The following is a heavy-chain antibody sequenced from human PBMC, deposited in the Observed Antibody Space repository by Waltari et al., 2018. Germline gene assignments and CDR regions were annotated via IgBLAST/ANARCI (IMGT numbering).Heavy chain of an antibody. J-gene: IGHJ4*02. Sequence: DVQLVQSGAEVKKPGATVKISCKISGFTFTDYYIHWVQQAPGKGLKWVGLVDPEDGETVYAWNFQGRVTITADTLTDTAFMEVDTLRSEDTAVYYCATGREQLAHFDHWGQGTLVTVSS. CDR1: GFTFTDYY. V-gene: IGHV1-69-2*01. CDR3: ATGREQLAHFDH. D-gene: IGHD6-6*01. CDR2: VDPEDGET.